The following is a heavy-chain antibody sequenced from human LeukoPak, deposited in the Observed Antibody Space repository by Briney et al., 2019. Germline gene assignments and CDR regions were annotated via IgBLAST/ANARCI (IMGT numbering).Heavy chain of an antibody. D-gene: IGHD5-18*01. V-gene: IGHV3-30*18. CDR3: AKITTAVAHDAFDI. CDR1: GFTFSSYG. CDR2: ISYDGSNK. J-gene: IGHJ3*02. Sequence: GGSLRLSCAASGFTFSSYGMHWVRQAPGKGLEWVAVISYDGSNKYYADSVKGRFTISRDNSKNTLYLQMNSLRAEDTAVYYCAKITTAVAHDAFDIWGQGTMVTVSS.